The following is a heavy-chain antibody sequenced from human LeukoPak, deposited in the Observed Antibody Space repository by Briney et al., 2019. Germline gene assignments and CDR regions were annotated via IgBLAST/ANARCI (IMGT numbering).Heavy chain of an antibody. CDR1: GFTFSSYA. D-gene: IGHD3-16*02. Sequence: GGSLRLSCAASGFTFSSYAMSWVRQAPGKGLEWVSAISGSGGSTYNADSVKGRFTISRDNSKNTLYLQMNSLRAEDTAVYYCAKALWSYRYTSWGQGTLVTVSS. V-gene: IGHV3-23*01. CDR2: ISGSGGST. J-gene: IGHJ4*02. CDR3: AKALWSYRYTS.